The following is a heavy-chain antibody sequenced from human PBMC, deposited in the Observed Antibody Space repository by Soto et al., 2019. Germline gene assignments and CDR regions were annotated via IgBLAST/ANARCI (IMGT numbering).Heavy chain of an antibody. Sequence: EVQLVESGGGLVQPGGSLRLSCAASGFTFSNYWMYWVRQAPGKGMEWVSRINSDGSVSSYADSVQGRLTISRDNVNKSLYMETDSLRAEDTAVYYCARGDCVGGTCYSLAGSFYYDMDVWGKGTTVTVFS. CDR3: ARGDCVGGTCYSLAGSFYYDMDV. CDR1: GFTFSNYW. V-gene: IGHV3-74*02. D-gene: IGHD2-15*01. J-gene: IGHJ6*03. CDR2: INSDGSVS.